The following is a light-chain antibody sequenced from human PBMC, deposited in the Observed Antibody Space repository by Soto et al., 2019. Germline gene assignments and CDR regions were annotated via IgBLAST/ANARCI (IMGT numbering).Light chain of an antibody. CDR3: QQYNSYSWT. V-gene: IGKV1-5*01. Sequence: DIQMTQSPSTLSASLGDRVTITCRASQSISSWLSWYQQKTGKAPKLLIYDASSLESGVPSTFSGSGSGKEFTITLSSLQPDDFATYYCQQYNSYSWTFGQGPKVDIK. J-gene: IGKJ1*01. CDR2: DAS. CDR1: QSISSW.